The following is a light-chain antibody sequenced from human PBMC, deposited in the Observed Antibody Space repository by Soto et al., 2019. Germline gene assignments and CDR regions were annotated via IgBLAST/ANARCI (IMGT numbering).Light chain of an antibody. J-gene: IGKJ2*01. Sequence: DLQMTQSPSSVSVSVGDRVTITCRASQDISKWLAWYQQKPGKAPQVLIYAASSLQSGVPSRFSGSGSGTDFTLTISSLQPEDFATYYCQQTSSFPPTFGQGTKLEIK. V-gene: IGKV1D-12*01. CDR2: AAS. CDR3: QQTSSFPPT. CDR1: QDISKW.